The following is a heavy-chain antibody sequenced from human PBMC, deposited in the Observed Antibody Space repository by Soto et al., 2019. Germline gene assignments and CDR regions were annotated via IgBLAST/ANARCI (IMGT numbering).Heavy chain of an antibody. V-gene: IGHV3-48*02. CDR2: ITSDSSTR. Sequence: GGSLRLSCAASGFTFSSYSMNWVRQAPGKGLEWISYITSDSSTRHYADFVKGRFTISRDNAKNSLYLQMNSLRDEDTGMYYCARKLGYCTGGICYCDYWGQGTLVTVSS. CDR1: GFTFSSYS. D-gene: IGHD2-8*02. J-gene: IGHJ4*02. CDR3: ARKLGYCTGGICYCDY.